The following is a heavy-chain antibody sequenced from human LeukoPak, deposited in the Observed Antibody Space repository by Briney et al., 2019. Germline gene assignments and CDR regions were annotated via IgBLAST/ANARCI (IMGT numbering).Heavy chain of an antibody. V-gene: IGHV3-30-3*01. Sequence: GGSLRLSCAASGFTFSSYAMHWVRQAPGKGLEWVAVISYDGSNKYYADSAKGRFTISRDNSKNTLYLQMNSLRAEDTAVYYCARGGWLQFSYYYYGMDVWGQGTTVTVSS. D-gene: IGHD5-24*01. CDR3: ARGGWLQFSYYYYGMDV. J-gene: IGHJ6*02. CDR2: ISYDGSNK. CDR1: GFTFSSYA.